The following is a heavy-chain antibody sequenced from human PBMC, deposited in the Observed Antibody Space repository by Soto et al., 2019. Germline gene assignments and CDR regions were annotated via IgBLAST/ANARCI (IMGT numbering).Heavy chain of an antibody. CDR3: AARVGSSPLSYYGVDV. CDR2: IDPGDSDT. CDR1: GYRFTNYW. D-gene: IGHD3-10*01. J-gene: IGHJ6*02. Sequence: PGESLKISCKGSGYRFTNYWIGWVRQMPGKGLEWMGIIDPGDSDTRYSPSFQGQVTISVDKSISTAYLQWSSLKASDTAMYYCAARVGSSPLSYYGVDVPGQGTTVTLSS. V-gene: IGHV5-51*01.